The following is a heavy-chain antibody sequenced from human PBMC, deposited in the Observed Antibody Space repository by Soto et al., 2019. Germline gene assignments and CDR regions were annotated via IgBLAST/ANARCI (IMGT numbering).Heavy chain of an antibody. J-gene: IGHJ5*02. V-gene: IGHV3-23*01. D-gene: IGHD3-3*01. CDR2: ISGSGGST. CDR1: GFTFSSYA. Sequence: PGGSLRLSCAASGFTFSSYAMSWVRQAPGKGLEWVSAISGSGGSTYYADSVKGRFTISRDNSKNTLYLQMNSLRAEDTAVYYCTKEARTRGNYDFWSGYPIPNWFDPWGQGTLVTVSS. CDR3: TKEARTRGNYDFWSGYPIPNWFDP.